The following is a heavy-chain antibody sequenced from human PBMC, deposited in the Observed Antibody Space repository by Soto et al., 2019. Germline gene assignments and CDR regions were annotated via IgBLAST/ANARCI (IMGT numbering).Heavy chain of an antibody. J-gene: IGHJ3*02. D-gene: IGHD2-21*02. CDR3: ARPYIVVVTATTPDAFDI. V-gene: IGHV4-39*01. CDR1: GGSISSSSYY. Sequence: QLQLQESGPGLVKPSETLSLTCTVSGGSISSSSYYWGWIRQPPGKGLEWIGSIYYSGSTYYNPSLKSRVTLSVDTSKNQFSLKLSSVTAADTAVYYCARPYIVVVTATTPDAFDIWGQGTMVTVSS. CDR2: IYYSGST.